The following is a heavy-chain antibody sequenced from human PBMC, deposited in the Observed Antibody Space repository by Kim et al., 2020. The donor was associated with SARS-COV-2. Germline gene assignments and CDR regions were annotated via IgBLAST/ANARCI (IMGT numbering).Heavy chain of an antibody. CDR2: ISYDGSNK. Sequence: GGSLRLSCAASGFTFSSYAMHWVRQAPGKGLEWVAVISYDGSNKYYADSVKGRFTISRDNSKNTLYLQMNSLRAEDTAVYYCARDWAPKECGGDCYSGEGAFDIWGQGTMVTVSS. V-gene: IGHV3-30-3*01. CDR3: ARDWAPKECGGDCYSGEGAFDI. J-gene: IGHJ3*02. CDR1: GFTFSSYA. D-gene: IGHD2-21*02.